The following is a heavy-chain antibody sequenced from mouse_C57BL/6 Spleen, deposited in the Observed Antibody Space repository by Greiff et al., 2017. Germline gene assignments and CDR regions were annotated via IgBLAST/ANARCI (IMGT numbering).Heavy chain of an antibody. J-gene: IGHJ4*01. CDR2: ISNGGGST. CDR1: GFTFSDYY. D-gene: IGHD2-4*01. V-gene: IGHV5-12*01. Sequence: EVNLVESGGGLVQPGGSLKLSCAASGFTFSDYYMYWVRQTPEKRLEWVAYISNGGGSTYYPDPVKGRFTISRDNAKNTLYLQMSRLKSEDKAMYYCASRYDYDGDAMDYWGQGTSVTVSS. CDR3: ASRYDYDGDAMDY.